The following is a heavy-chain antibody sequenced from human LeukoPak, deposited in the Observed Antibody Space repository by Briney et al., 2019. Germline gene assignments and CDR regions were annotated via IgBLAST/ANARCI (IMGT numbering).Heavy chain of an antibody. CDR3: ARDGLGDYFDY. CDR2: ISSSGSTR. J-gene: IGHJ4*02. CDR1: GFTFSSYE. Sequence: GGSLRLSCAASGFTFSSYEMNWVRQAPGKGLEWVSYISSSGSTRYYADSVKGRFTISRDNAKNSLYLQMNSLRAEDTAVYYCARDGLGDYFDYWGQGTLVTVSS. D-gene: IGHD3-16*01. V-gene: IGHV3-48*03.